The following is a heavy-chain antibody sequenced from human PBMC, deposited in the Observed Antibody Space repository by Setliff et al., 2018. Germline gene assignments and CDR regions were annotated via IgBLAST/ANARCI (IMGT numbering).Heavy chain of an antibody. V-gene: IGHV1-18*01. Sequence: ASVKVSCKASGYTFTSYGISWVRQAPGQGLEWMGWISAYNGDTNYAQKLQGRVTMTTDTSTSTAYMEMSSLKSEDTALYYCARGAVNWAAFNIWGQGTLVTVSS. CDR3: ARGAVNWAAFNI. D-gene: IGHD3-16*01. CDR2: ISAYNGDT. CDR1: GYTFTSYG. J-gene: IGHJ3*02.